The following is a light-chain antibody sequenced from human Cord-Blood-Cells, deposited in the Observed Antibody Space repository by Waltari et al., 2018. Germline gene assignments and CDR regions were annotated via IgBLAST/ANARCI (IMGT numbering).Light chain of an antibody. CDR1: RLRSYY. CDR2: GKN. V-gene: IGLV3-19*01. J-gene: IGLJ1*01. CDR3: NSRDSSGNHLV. Sequence: SSELTQAPAVSVALGQTVRITCQGDRLRSYYASWYQQKPGQPPVLVIYGKNNRPSGIPDRFSGASSGNTASLTITGAQAEDEADYYCNSRDSSGNHLVFGTGTKVTVL.